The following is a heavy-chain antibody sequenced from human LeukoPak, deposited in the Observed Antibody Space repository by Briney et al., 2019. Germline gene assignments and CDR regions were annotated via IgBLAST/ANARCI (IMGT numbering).Heavy chain of an antibody. CDR2: ISGSGGST. CDR3: AKEKAAYCSSTSCFDGYDY. J-gene: IGHJ4*02. CDR1: GFTFSSYA. D-gene: IGHD2-2*01. Sequence: PGGSLRLSCAASGFTFSSYAMSWVRQASGKGLEWVSAISGSGGSTYYADSVKGRFSISRDNSKNTLYLQLNSLRAEDTAVYYCAKEKAAYCSSTSCFDGYDYWGQGTLVTVSS. V-gene: IGHV3-23*01.